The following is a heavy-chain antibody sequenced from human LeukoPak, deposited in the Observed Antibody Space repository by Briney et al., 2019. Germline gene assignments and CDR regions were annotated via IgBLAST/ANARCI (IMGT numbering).Heavy chain of an antibody. CDR3: ARSAPGIGSSASYYFDY. J-gene: IGHJ4*02. V-gene: IGHV1-46*01. D-gene: IGHD6-6*01. Sequence: ASVKVSCKASGYTFTSYYMHWVRQAPGQGLEWMGLINPSGGSTSYAQKFQGRVTMTRDTSTSTVYMELSSLRSEDTAVYYCARSAPGIGSSASYYFDYWGQGTLVTVSS. CDR1: GYTFTSYY. CDR2: INPSGGST.